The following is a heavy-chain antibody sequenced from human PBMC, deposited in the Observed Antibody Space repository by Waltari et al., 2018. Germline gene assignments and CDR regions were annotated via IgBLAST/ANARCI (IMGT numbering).Heavy chain of an antibody. CDR1: GFTFSSYA. Sequence: EVQLLESGGGLVQPGGSLRLSCEASGFTFSSYAMNWVRQAPGKWLEGVAGISGSGGNIYYADSVKGRFTIFRENSRKTLFLQMNTLRAEDTAVYYCAKDRRLAVSGTGEYWGQGTLVTVSS. CDR2: ISGSGGNI. D-gene: IGHD6-19*01. J-gene: IGHJ4*02. V-gene: IGHV3-23*01. CDR3: AKDRRLAVSGTGEY.